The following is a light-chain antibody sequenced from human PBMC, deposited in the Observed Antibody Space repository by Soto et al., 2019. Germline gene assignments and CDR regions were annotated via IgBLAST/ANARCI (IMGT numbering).Light chain of an antibody. CDR2: GGS. J-gene: IGKJ1*01. CDR1: QNIRGNE. Sequence: EVVLTQSPGALSLSPGEGVTLSCRASQNIRGNELAWYRQKRGQAPRLLIYGGSSRAEGIPDRFSGRGTGKNFPLPISRLEPEDSAVYYCQDYGTSHPWTFGQGTKLEIK. V-gene: IGKV3-20*01. CDR3: QDYGTSHPWT.